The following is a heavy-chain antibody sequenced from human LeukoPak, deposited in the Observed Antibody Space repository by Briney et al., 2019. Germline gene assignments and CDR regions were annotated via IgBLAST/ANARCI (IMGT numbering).Heavy chain of an antibody. V-gene: IGHV4-4*02. J-gene: IGHJ4*02. Sequence: SETLSLTCAVTCGSFSSNHWWTWLRQAPEKGLEWIGEISQSGHTNYCPSLRSRVTISVDKSKNHFSLDLSSVTAANTALYYSATVPSNYYPDTGYYTKCDSWGQGTMVTVSS. CDR3: ATVPSNYYPDTGYYTKCDS. D-gene: IGHD3/OR15-3a*01. CDR1: CGSFSSNHW. CDR2: ISQSGHT.